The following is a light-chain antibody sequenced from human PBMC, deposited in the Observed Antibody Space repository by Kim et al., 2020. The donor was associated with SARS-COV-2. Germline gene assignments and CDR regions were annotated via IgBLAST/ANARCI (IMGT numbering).Light chain of an antibody. Sequence: TLSASIGDSVTITCRASQNINDWLTWYQLKPGKVPKLLIYGASRLETGVPSRFSGSGSGTQFTLTISSLQPDDFATYYCQQHDDNFGQGTRLEI. V-gene: IGKV1-5*01. J-gene: IGKJ2*01. CDR1: QNINDW. CDR3: QQHDDN. CDR2: GAS.